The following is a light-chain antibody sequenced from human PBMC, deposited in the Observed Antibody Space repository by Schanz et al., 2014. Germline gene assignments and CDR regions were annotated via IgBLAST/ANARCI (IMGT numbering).Light chain of an antibody. CDR2: DAS. CDR1: QSVGNS. J-gene: IGKJ4*01. CDR3: QQRNNWPLT. V-gene: IGKV3-11*01. Sequence: EIVMTQSPETLSVSPGERATLSCRASQSVGNSLAWYQHKPGQAPRLFIYDASKRATGIPARFSGSGSGTDFTLTISRLEPEDFAIYYCQQRNNWPLTFGGGTKVEIK.